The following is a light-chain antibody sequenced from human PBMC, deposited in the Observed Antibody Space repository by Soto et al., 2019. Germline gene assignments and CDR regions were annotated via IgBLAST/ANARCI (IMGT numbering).Light chain of an antibody. J-gene: IGLJ2*01. V-gene: IGLV6-57*04. CDR3: SAYAGRKFFF. CDR2: ENN. CDR1: SGGIASNS. Sequence: NFMLTQPHSVSESPGKTVIISCTRSSGGIASNSVQWYQQRPGSAPTTVIYENNQRPSGVPDRFSGSKSGDTASLTISGLQTDDEARYFCSAYAGRKFFFFGGGTKLTVL.